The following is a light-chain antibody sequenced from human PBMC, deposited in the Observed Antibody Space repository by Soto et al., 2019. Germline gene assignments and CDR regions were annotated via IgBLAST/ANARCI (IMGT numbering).Light chain of an antibody. J-gene: IGKJ1*01. CDR3: QQYGSSLTWT. Sequence: EVVLTQSPGTVSLSPGERVTLSCRASQSVISKYLAWYQQRPGQAPRLLIYAASSRATGIPDRFSGSGSGTDFTLSISSLEPEDFAFYYCQQYGSSLTWTFGQGTKVEMK. CDR1: QSVISKY. CDR2: AAS. V-gene: IGKV3-20*01.